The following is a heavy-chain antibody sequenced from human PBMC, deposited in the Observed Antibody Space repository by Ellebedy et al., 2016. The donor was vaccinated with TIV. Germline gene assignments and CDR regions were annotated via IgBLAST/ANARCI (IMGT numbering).Heavy chain of an antibody. CDR1: GYTFTGYY. CDR2: INPNSGGT. CDR3: ARSLVPPDYGDVLYYFDV. Sequence: ASVKVSXXASGYTFTGYYMHWVRQAPGQGLEWMGWINPNSGGTNYAQKFQGWVTMTRDTSISTAYMELSRLRSDDTAVYYCARSLVPPDYGDVLYYFDVWGQGTLVTVSS. J-gene: IGHJ4*02. V-gene: IGHV1-2*04. D-gene: IGHD4-17*01.